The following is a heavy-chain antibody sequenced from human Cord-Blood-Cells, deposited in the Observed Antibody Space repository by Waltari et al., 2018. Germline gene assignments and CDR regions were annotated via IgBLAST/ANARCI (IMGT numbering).Heavy chain of an antibody. J-gene: IGHJ3*02. Sequence: EVQLVESGGGLVKPGGSPRLSCAASGFTFSTYSMNRVRQAPGKGLGWVSSISSSSSYIYYADSVKGRFTISRDNAKNSLYLQMNSLRAEDTAVYYCARVKSSSSFAFDIWGQGTMVTVSS. CDR2: ISSSSSYI. CDR1: GFTFSTYS. V-gene: IGHV3-21*01. CDR3: ARVKSSSSFAFDI. D-gene: IGHD6-6*01.